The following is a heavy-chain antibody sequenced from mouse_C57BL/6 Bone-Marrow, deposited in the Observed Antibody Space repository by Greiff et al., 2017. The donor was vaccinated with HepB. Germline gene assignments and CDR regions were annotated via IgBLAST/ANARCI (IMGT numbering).Heavy chain of an antibody. CDR3: ARNYY. D-gene: IGHD1-1*01. CDR1: GYTFTSYW. J-gene: IGHJ1*03. V-gene: IGHV1-69*01. CDR2: IDPSVSYT. Sequence: QVQLQQPGAELVMPGASVKLSCKASGYTFTSYWMHWVKQRPGQGLEWIGEIDPSVSYTNYNQKFKGKSTLTVDKSSSTAYMQLSSLTSEDSAVYYCARNYYWGTGTTVTVSS.